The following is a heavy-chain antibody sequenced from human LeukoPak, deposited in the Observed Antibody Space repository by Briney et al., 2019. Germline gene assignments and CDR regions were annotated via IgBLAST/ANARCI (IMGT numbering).Heavy chain of an antibody. V-gene: IGHV3-21*01. J-gene: IGHJ4*02. CDR2: ISSSSSYI. Sequence: GGSLRLSCAASGFTFSSYSMNWVRQAPGEGLEWVSSISSSSSYIYCADSVKGRFTISRDNAKNSLYLQMNSLRAEDTAVYYCARGPLAAAGDYWGQGTLVTVSS. D-gene: IGHD6-13*01. CDR3: ARGPLAAAGDY. CDR1: GFTFSSYS.